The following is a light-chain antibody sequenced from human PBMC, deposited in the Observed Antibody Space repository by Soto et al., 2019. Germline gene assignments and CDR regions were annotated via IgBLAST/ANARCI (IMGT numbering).Light chain of an antibody. V-gene: IGKV3-11*01. CDR3: QLRFTWPS. Sequence: ETVLTQSPATLSLSPGERATLSCRASQSINTYLAWYQQKPGQAPRLLIYDASNRATGIPARFSGSGSGTDFTLTISSLEFEGFAVYYCQLRFTWPSFCSETSVDIK. J-gene: IGKJ3*01. CDR1: QSINTY. CDR2: DAS.